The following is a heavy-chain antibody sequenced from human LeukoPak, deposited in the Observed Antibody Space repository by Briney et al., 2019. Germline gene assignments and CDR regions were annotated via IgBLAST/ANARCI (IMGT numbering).Heavy chain of an antibody. CDR3: ARGFGSSWYYFDY. D-gene: IGHD6-13*01. V-gene: IGHV4-4*07. J-gene: IGHJ4*02. Sequence: ETLSLTCTVSGGSVSSYYWSWIRQPAGKGLEWIGRIYISGSTSYNPSLRSRVTMSVDTSKNQFSLNLSSVTAADTAVYYCARGFGSSWYYFDYWGQGTLVTVSS. CDR2: IYISGST. CDR1: GGSVSSYY.